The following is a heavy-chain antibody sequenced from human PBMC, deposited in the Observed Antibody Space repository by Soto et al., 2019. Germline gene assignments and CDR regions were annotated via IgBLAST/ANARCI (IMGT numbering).Heavy chain of an antibody. D-gene: IGHD4-17*01. V-gene: IGHV4-31*03. J-gene: IGHJ6*02. Sequence: QVQLQESGPGLVKPSQTLSLTCTVSGGSISSGGYYWSWIRQHPGKGLEWIGHIYYSGSTYYNPSLKSRVTISVDTSKNQFSLKLSSVTAADTAVYYCATLRGDYGDYEALGYYYGMDVWGQGTTVTVSS. CDR1: GGSISSGGYY. CDR3: ATLRGDYGDYEALGYYYGMDV. CDR2: IYYSGST.